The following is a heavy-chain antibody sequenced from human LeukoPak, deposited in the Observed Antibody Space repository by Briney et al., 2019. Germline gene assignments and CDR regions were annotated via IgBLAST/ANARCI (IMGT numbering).Heavy chain of an antibody. J-gene: IGHJ5*02. V-gene: IGHV4-61*02. CDR2: IYTSGST. CDR1: GGSISSGSYY. CDR3: AREFYISWFDP. D-gene: IGHD2/OR15-2a*01. Sequence: PSETLSLTCTVPGGSISSGSYYWSWIRQPAGTGLEWIGRIYTSGSTNYNPSLKSRVTISVDTSKNQFSLKLSSVTAADTAVYYCAREFYISWFDPWGQGTLVTVSS.